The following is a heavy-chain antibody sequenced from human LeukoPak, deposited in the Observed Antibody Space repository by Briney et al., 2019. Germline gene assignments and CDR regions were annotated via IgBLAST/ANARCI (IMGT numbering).Heavy chain of an antibody. CDR2: ISYDGSNK. J-gene: IGHJ4*02. CDR1: GFTFSSYA. CDR3: ASLAWASDY. V-gene: IGHV3-30-3*01. Sequence: GRSLRLSCAASGFTFSSYAMHWVRQAPGKGLEWVAVISYDGSNKYYADSVKGRFTISRDNSKNTLYLQMNSLRAEDTAVYYCASLAWASDYWGQGTLVTVSS. D-gene: IGHD7-27*01.